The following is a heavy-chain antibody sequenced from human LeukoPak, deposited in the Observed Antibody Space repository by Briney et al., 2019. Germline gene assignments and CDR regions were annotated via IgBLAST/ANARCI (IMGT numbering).Heavy chain of an antibody. CDR1: RGSISSCY. J-gene: IGHJ4*02. Sequence: SETLSLTCTVSRGSISSCYWSWIRQPPGKGLEWIGYIYYSGTTNYNPSLKSRVTISVDTSKNQFSPKLSSVTAADTAVYYCARGVYIAAAQYGYWGQGTLVTVSS. CDR3: ARGVYIAAAQYGY. CDR2: IYYSGTT. D-gene: IGHD6-13*01. V-gene: IGHV4-59*01.